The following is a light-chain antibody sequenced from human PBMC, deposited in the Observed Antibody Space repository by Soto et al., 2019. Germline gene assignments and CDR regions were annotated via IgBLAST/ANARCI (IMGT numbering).Light chain of an antibody. CDR2: GNS. J-gene: IGLJ2*01. Sequence: QSVLTQPPSVSGAPGQRVTISCTGSSSNIGAGYDVHWYQQLPGTAPKLLIYGNSNRPSGVPDRFSGSKSGTSASLAITGLQAEDEADYHCQYYDSSLSGSVVFGGGTKLTVL. V-gene: IGLV1-40*01. CDR3: QYYDSSLSGSVV. CDR1: SSNIGAGYD.